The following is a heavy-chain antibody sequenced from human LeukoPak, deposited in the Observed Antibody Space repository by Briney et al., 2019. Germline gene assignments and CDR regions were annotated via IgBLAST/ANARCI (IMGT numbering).Heavy chain of an antibody. D-gene: IGHD3-3*01. V-gene: IGHV1-2*02. CDR2: INPNSGGT. CDR1: GYTFTGYY. J-gene: IGHJ4*02. Sequence: ASVKVSCKASGYTFTGYYMHWVRQAPGQGLEWMGWINPNSGGTNYAQKFQGRVTMTRDTSISTAYMELGRLRSDDTAVYYCAAPDYDFWSGYYTYWGQGTLVTVSS. CDR3: AAPDYDFWSGYYTY.